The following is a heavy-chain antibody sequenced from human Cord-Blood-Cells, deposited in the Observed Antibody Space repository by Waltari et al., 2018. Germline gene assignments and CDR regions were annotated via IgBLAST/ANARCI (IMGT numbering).Heavy chain of an antibody. D-gene: IGHD6-6*01. CDR3: ARDLEYSSSSGDY. J-gene: IGHJ4*02. CDR2: IWYDGSNK. V-gene: IGHV3-33*01. Sequence: QVQLVESGGGVVQPGRSLRLSCAASGFTFSRYGMHWVRQAPGKGLEWVAVIWYDGSNKYYADSVKGRFTISRDNSKNTLYLQMNSLRAEDTAVYYCARDLEYSSSSGDYWGQGTLVTVSS. CDR1: GFTFSRYG.